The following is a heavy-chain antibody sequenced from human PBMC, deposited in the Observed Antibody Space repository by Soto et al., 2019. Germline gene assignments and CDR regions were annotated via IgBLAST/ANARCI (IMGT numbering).Heavy chain of an antibody. D-gene: IGHD3-10*01. CDR1: GYSFTSYW. V-gene: IGHV5-10-1*01. CDR2: IDPSDSYT. CDR3: ARARGDLRLLHDY. J-gene: IGHJ4*02. Sequence: GESLKISCKGSGYSFTSYWISWVRQMPGKGLEWMGRIDPSDSYTNYSPSFQGHVTISADKSISTAYLQWSSLKASDTAMYYCARARGDLRLLHDYWGQGTLVTVSS.